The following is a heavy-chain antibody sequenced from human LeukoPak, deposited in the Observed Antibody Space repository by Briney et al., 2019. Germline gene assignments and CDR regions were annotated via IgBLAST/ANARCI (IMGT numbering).Heavy chain of an antibody. CDR1: GCSISNYF. Sequence: SETLSLTCTVSGCSISNYFLSWIRQPAGKGLEWIGRIHDNGDSNHDPSLKSRVTMSFATSRNTVYLKLASVPAADTAVYYCARAPSGCGGTCPSDHWGPGTQATVSS. CDR3: ARAPSGCGGTCPSDH. D-gene: IGHD2-15*01. V-gene: IGHV4-4*07. CDR2: IHDNGDS. J-gene: IGHJ4*02.